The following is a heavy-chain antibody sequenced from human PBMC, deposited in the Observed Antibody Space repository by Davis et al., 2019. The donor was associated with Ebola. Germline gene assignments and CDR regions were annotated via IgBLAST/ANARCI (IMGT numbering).Heavy chain of an antibody. Sequence: SETLSLTCAISGDSVSSNSAAWNWIRQSPSRGLEWLGRRVYRSKWYSDYAVPVQSRITINPDTSKNQFSLHLNSVTPEDTAVYYCARHQNVWYYFDSWGQGTLVTVSS. V-gene: IGHV6-1*01. CDR2: RVYRSKWYS. J-gene: IGHJ4*02. CDR1: GDSVSSNSAA. D-gene: IGHD2-8*02. CDR3: ARHQNVWYYFDS.